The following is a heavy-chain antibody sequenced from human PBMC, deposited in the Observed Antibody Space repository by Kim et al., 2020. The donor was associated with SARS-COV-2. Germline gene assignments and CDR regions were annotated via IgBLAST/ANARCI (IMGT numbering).Heavy chain of an antibody. J-gene: IGHJ4*02. V-gene: IGHV3-73*01. Sequence: GGSLRLSCAASGFSFSGSTIHWVRQAPGKGLEWVGHIRTNTNNAATVYGEAVKGRFTISRDDSMNTAYLQMNSLKTDDTAVYFCARPGFWDGGNCSSFFHWGQGTRVTVSS. CDR3: ARPGFWDGGNCSSFFH. D-gene: IGHD2-15*01. CDR1: GFSFSGST. CDR2: IRTNTNNAAT.